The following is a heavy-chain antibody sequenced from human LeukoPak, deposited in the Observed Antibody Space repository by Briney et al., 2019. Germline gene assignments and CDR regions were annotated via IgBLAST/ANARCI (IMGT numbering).Heavy chain of an antibody. CDR1: GYSISSGYY. D-gene: IGHD2-2*02. V-gene: IGHV4-38-2*02. CDR3: ARGAIEVYYYYYYMDV. CDR2: IYHSGST. J-gene: IGHJ6*03. Sequence: SETLSLTCTVSGYSISSGYYWGWIRQPPGKGLEWIGSIYHSGSTYYNPSLKSRVTISVDTSKNQFSLKLSSVTAADTAVYYCARGAIEVYYYYYYMDVWGKGTTVTVSS.